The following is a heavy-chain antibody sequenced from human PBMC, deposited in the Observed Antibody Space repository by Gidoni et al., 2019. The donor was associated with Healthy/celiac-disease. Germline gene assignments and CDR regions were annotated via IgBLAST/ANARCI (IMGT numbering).Heavy chain of an antibody. CDR2: IPIFGTA. D-gene: IGHD3-16*01. V-gene: IGHV1-69*01. Sequence: IPIFGTANYAQKFQGRVTITADESTSTAYMELSSLRSEDTAVYYCARVGGLWGQGTMVTVSS. J-gene: IGHJ3*01. CDR3: ARVGGL.